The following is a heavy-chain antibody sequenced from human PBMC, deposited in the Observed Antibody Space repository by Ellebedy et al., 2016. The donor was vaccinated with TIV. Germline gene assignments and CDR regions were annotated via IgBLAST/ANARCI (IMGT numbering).Heavy chain of an antibody. CDR2: ISSSSSYI. J-gene: IGHJ4*02. CDR3: ARDSGSYSFFDY. CDR1: GFTFSSYG. V-gene: IGHV3-21*01. D-gene: IGHD1-26*01. Sequence: GESLKISCAASGFTFSSYGMHWVRQAPGKGLEWVSSISSSSSYIYYADSVKGRFTISRDNAKSSLYLQMNSLRAEDTAVYYCARDSGSYSFFDYWGQGTLVTVSS.